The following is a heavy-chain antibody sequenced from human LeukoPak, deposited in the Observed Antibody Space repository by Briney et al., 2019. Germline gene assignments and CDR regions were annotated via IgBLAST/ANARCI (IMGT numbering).Heavy chain of an antibody. CDR3: ARDTYYDFWSGYYSNNWFDP. V-gene: IGHV1-69*05. D-gene: IGHD3-3*01. CDR2: IIPICGAA. CDR1: GGTFSSYA. Sequence: SVKVSCKASGGTFSSYAISWVRQAPGQGLEWIAGIIPICGAANYAQKFQGRVTITTDESTSTAYMELSSLRSENTAVYYCARDTYYDFWSGYYSNNWFDPWGQGTLVTVSS. J-gene: IGHJ5*02.